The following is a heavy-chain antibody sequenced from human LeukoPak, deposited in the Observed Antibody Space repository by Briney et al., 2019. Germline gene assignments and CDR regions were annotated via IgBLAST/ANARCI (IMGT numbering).Heavy chain of an antibody. V-gene: IGHV1-2*06. CDR3: VRDRGGYCSRDNCRVGWFNP. CDR1: GYTFTGYY. D-gene: IGHD2-2*01. J-gene: IGHJ5*02. Sequence: EASVKVSCKASGYTFTGYYMHWVRQAPGQGLEWMGRINPNSGGTDYAQKFQGRVTMTRDTSISTAYMELSRLTSDDTAVYYCVRDRGGYCSRDNCRVGWFNPWVQGTLVTVSS. CDR2: INPNSGGT.